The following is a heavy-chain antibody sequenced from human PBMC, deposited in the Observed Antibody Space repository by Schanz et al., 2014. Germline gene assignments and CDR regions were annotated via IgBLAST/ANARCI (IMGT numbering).Heavy chain of an antibody. V-gene: IGHV3-23*01. CDR2: IGGSGDST. CDR1: GFTFSNHA. CDR3: SKDKQGSRSDDS. J-gene: IGHJ5*01. D-gene: IGHD2-15*01. Sequence: EVHLLESGGGLVQPGGSLRLSCAASGFTFSNHALSWVRQAPGKGLEWVSGIGGSGDSTHYADSVKGRFIVSRDNSKNTLYVEMNRLRVDDTAVYYCSKDKQGSRSDDSWGQGTLVTVSS.